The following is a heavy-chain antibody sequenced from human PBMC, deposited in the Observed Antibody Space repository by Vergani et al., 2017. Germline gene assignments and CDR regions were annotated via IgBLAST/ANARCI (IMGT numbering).Heavy chain of an antibody. Sequence: QVQLVQSGAEVKKPGASVKVSCKASGYTFTGYYMHWVRQAPGQGLEWMGWINPNSGGTNYAQKFQGRVTMTRDTSISTAYMELSRLRSDDTAVYYCARVGDCSSASRENWFDPCSEGSLVTVSS. CDR3: ARVGDCSSASRENWFDP. D-gene: IGHD2-2*01. J-gene: IGHJ5*02. CDR2: INPNSGGT. CDR1: GYTFTGYY. V-gene: IGHV1-2*02.